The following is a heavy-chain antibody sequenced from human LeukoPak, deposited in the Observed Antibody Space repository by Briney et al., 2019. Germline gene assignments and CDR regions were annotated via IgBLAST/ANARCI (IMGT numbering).Heavy chain of an antibody. CDR1: GFTFDDYA. Sequence: GGSLRLSCAASGFTFDDYAMHWVRQAPGKGLEWVSGISWNSGSIGYADSVKGRFTISRDNAKNSLYLQMNSLRAEDMALYYCAKSSSDDAFDIWGQGTMVTVSS. CDR2: ISWNSGSI. V-gene: IGHV3-9*03. D-gene: IGHD6-6*01. CDR3: AKSSSDDAFDI. J-gene: IGHJ3*02.